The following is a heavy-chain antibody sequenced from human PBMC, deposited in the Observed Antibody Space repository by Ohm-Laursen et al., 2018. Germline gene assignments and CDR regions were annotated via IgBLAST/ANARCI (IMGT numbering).Heavy chain of an antibody. V-gene: IGHV3-23*01. CDR2: ISDSGDST. CDR3: AKERRYWYFDL. J-gene: IGHJ2*01. CDR1: GFTFSDHY. Sequence: SLRLSCTASGFTFSDHYMDWVRQAPGKGLEWVSAISDSGDSTYYADSVKGRFTISRDNSKNTLYLQMNSLRAEDTAVYYCAKERRYWYFDLWGRGTLVTVSS.